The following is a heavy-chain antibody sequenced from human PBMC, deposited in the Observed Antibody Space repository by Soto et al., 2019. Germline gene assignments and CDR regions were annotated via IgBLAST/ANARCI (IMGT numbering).Heavy chain of an antibody. J-gene: IGHJ4*01. D-gene: IGHD4-17*01. CDR1: GGTFSNYT. Sequence: QVQLVQSGAEVKKPGSSVKVSCKASGGTFSNYTITWVRQAPGQGLAWMGRIIPILDIANYAKKFQGRVTITAAKSTSTAYMELSSLRSEDTAVYYCARDVGLGPVTVSTHVDYWGHGTLVIVSS. CDR3: ARDVGLGPVTVSTHVDY. CDR2: IIPILDIA. V-gene: IGHV1-69*08.